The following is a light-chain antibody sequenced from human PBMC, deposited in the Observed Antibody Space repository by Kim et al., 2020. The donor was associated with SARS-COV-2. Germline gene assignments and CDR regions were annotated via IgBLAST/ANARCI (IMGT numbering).Light chain of an antibody. CDR1: SSNIGNNF. CDR2: KNH. J-gene: IGLJ2*01. V-gene: IGLV1-47*01. Sequence: QSVLSQAPSASGTPGQRVTISCSGSSSNIGNNFVYWYQQIPGTAPKVLIYKNHRRPSGVPDRFSGSKSGTSASLAISGLRSEEEGDYYCASWDDSLSGFVVFGGGTQLTVL. CDR3: ASWDDSLSGFVV.